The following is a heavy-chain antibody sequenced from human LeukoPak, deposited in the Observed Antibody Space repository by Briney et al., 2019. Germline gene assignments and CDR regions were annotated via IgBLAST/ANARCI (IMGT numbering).Heavy chain of an antibody. Sequence: SETLSLTCTVSGGSISSYYWSWIRQPPGKGLEWIGYIYYSGSTNYNPSLKSRVTISVDTSKNQFSLKLSSVTAADTAVYYCARDRGYSYGPNYYNYYGMDVWGQGTTVTVSS. CDR3: ARDRGYSYGPNYYNYYGMDV. V-gene: IGHV4-59*01. CDR2: IYYSGST. D-gene: IGHD5-18*01. J-gene: IGHJ6*02. CDR1: GGSISSYY.